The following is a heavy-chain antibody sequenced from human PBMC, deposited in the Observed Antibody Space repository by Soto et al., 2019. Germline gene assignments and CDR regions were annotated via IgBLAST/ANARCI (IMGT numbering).Heavy chain of an antibody. CDR2: IHYSGIT. CDR1: GGSISSSTYY. J-gene: IGHJ5*02. Sequence: KTSETLSLTCTVSGGSISSSTYYWVWIRQPPGKVLDWIGTIHYSGITYYNPSLKSRVTISIDTSKNQFSLKLSSVTAADTAVYYCARHEALPNWFDPWGQGTLVTSPQ. V-gene: IGHV4-39*01. CDR3: ARHEALPNWFDP.